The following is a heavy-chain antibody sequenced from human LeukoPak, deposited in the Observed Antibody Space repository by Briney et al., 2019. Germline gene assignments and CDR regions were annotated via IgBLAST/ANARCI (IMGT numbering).Heavy chain of an antibody. CDR1: GGSISSYY. CDR3: ARLRYRYAFDI. CDR2: IYYSGST. Sequence: KTSETLSLTCTVSGGSISSYYWSWIRQPPGKGLEWIGYIYYSGSTNYNPSLKSRVTISVDTSKNQFPLKLSSVTAADTAVYYCARLRYRYAFDIWGQGTMVTVSS. J-gene: IGHJ3*02. D-gene: IGHD4-11*01. V-gene: IGHV4-59*08.